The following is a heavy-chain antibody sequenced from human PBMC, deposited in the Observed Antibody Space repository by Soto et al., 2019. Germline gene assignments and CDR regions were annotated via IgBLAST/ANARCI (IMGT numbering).Heavy chain of an antibody. D-gene: IGHD2-2*01. V-gene: IGHV1-69*08. J-gene: IGHJ6*03. CDR2: IIPILGIA. CDR1: GGTFSSYT. Sequence: QVQLVQSGAEVKKPGSSVKVSCKASGGTFSSYTISWVRQAPGQGLEWMGRIIPILGIANYAQKFQGRVTITADKSTSTAYRQLSSLRSEDTAVYYCARERDIVVVPAAAGYYYYMDVWGKGTTVTVSS. CDR3: ARERDIVVVPAAAGYYYYMDV.